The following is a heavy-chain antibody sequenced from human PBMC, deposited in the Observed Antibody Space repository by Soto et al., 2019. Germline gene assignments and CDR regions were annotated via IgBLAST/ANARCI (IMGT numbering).Heavy chain of an antibody. V-gene: IGHV2-5*02. CDR3: AHSFCSGVGCSSGVLAS. CDR1: GFSLSTSGVG. CDR2: IYWDDDK. J-gene: IGHJ4*02. Sequence: QITLKESGPTLVKPTQTLTLTCTFSGFSLSTSGVGVGWIRQPPGKALEWLALIYWDDDKRYSPSLKSRLTITXDXSXNXXFLTMTNMDPVDTATYYCAHSFCSGVGCSSGVLASWGQGTLVTVSS. D-gene: IGHD3-3*01.